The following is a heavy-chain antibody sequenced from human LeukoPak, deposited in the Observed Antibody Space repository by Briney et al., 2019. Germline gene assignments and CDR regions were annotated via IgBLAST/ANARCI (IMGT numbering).Heavy chain of an antibody. CDR1: GDSVSSNSAA. J-gene: IGHJ6*03. CDR3: ARGTKILAVVVPAGYYYYYMDV. D-gene: IGHD2-2*01. Sequence: SQTLSLTCAISGDSVSSNSAAWNWIRQSPSRGLEWLGRTYYRSKWYNDYAVSVKSRITINPDTSKNQFSLQLNSVTPEDTAVYYCARGTKILAVVVPAGYYYYYMDVWGKGTTVTVSS. V-gene: IGHV6-1*01. CDR2: TYYRSKWYN.